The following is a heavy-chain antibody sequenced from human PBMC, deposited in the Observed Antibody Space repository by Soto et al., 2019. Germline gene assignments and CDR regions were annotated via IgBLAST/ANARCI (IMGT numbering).Heavy chain of an antibody. CDR1: GFTFDDYT. CDR2: ISWDGGST. J-gene: IGHJ4*02. D-gene: IGHD4-17*01. CDR3: AKADDYGDYVGARPASY. Sequence: EVQLVESGGVVVQPGGSLRLSCAASGFTFDDYTMHWVRQAPGKGLEWVSLISWDGGSTYYADSVKGRFTISRDNSKNSLYLQMNSLRTEDTALYYCAKADDYGDYVGARPASYWGQGTLVTVSS. V-gene: IGHV3-43*01.